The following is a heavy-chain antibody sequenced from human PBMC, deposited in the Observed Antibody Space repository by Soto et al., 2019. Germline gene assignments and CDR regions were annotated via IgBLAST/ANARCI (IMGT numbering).Heavy chain of an antibody. Sequence: GGSLRLSCAASGYTFSDYYMSWIRQAPGKGLEWISYIDTSSTKIYYADSVKGRFTISRDNAKNSLYLEMNSLRAEDTAVYYCARGPHTSYGPYYFDYWGQGTLVTVSS. V-gene: IGHV3-11*04. CDR3: ARGPHTSYGPYYFDY. D-gene: IGHD3-16*01. J-gene: IGHJ4*02. CDR2: IDTSSTKI. CDR1: GYTFSDYY.